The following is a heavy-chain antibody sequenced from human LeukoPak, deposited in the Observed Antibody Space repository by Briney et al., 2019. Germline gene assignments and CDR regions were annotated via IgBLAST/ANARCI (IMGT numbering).Heavy chain of an antibody. D-gene: IGHD5-12*01. J-gene: IGHJ4*02. Sequence: SETLSLTCAVYGGSFSGYYWSWIRQPPGKGLEWIGEINHSGSTNYNPSLKSRVTISVDTSKNQFSLKLSSVTAADTAVYYCARGMATRLGYWGQGTLVTVSS. CDR1: GGSFSGYY. CDR2: INHSGST. V-gene: IGHV4-34*01. CDR3: ARGMATRLGY.